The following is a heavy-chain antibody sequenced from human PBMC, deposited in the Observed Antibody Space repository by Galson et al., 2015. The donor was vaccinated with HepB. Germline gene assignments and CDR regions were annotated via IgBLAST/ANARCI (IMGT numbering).Heavy chain of an antibody. CDR2: ISGSGGST. CDR3: AKVWVVEGPDWFDP. CDR1: GFTFDDYA. V-gene: IGHV3-23*01. D-gene: IGHD2-15*01. J-gene: IGHJ5*02. Sequence: SLRLSCAASGFTFDDYAMHWVRQAPGKGLEWVSGISGSGGSTYYADSVKGRFTISRDNSKNTLYLQMNSLRAEDTAVYYCAKVWVVEGPDWFDPWGQGTLVTVSS.